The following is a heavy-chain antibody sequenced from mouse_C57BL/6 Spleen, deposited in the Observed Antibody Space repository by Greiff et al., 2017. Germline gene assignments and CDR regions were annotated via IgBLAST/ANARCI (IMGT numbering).Heavy chain of an antibody. V-gene: IGHV1-42*01. Sequence: LQQSGPELVKPGASVKISCKASGYSFTGYYMNWVKQSPEKSLEWIGEINPSTGGTTYNQKFKAKATLTVDKSSSTAYMQLKSLTSEDSAVYYCARWGNYDYYAMDYWGQGTSGTVSS. D-gene: IGHD2-1*01. CDR2: INPSTGGT. CDR1: GYSFTGYY. CDR3: ARWGNYDYYAMDY. J-gene: IGHJ4*01.